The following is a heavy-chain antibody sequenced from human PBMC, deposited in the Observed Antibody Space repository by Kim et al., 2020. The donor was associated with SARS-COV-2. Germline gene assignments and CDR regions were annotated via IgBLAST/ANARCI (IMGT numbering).Heavy chain of an antibody. CDR1: VGSITGSY. V-gene: IGHV4-59*01. J-gene: IGHJ5*02. D-gene: IGHD3-10*01. CDR2: IYDSGTT. CDR3: SRDGYGSGSYGWFDP. Sequence: SETLSLTCTVSVGSITGSYWSWVRQPPGKGLEWIGHIYDSGTTEYNPSLKSRAIISDDTSKNQFSLKLTSVTPADTAGYFCSRDGYGSGSYGWFDPWGQG.